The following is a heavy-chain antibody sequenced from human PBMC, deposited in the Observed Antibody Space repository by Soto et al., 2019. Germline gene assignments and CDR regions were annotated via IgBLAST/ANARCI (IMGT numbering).Heavy chain of an antibody. CDR2: IWYDGSNK. V-gene: IGHV3-33*01. CDR1: GFTFSSYG. J-gene: IGHJ4*02. Sequence: GRSLRLSCAASGFTFSSYGMHRVRQAPGKGLEWVAVIWYDGSNKYYADSVKGRFTISRDNSKNTLYLQMNSLRAEDTAVYYCARAPITMIVVAPDYWGQGTLVTSPQ. D-gene: IGHD3-22*01. CDR3: ARAPITMIVVAPDY.